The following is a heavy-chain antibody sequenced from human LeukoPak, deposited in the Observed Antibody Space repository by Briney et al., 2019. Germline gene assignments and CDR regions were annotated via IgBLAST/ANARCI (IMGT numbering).Heavy chain of an antibody. J-gene: IGHJ5*02. CDR2: INHSGST. CDR1: GGSFSGYY. V-gene: IGHV4-34*01. Sequence: SETLSLTCAVYGGSFSGYYWSWIRQPPGKGLEWIGEINHSGSTNYNPSLKSRVTISVDTSKNQFSLKLSSVTAADTAVYYCAGGSSSLNWFDPWGQGAPVTVSS. CDR3: AGGSSSLNWFDP. D-gene: IGHD6-6*01.